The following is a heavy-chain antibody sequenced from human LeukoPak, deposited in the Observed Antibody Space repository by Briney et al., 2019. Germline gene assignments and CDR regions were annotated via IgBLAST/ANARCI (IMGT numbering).Heavy chain of an antibody. J-gene: IGHJ3*02. CDR2: IGRSDST. Sequence: GGSLRLSCAASGFTFSTYDMQWVRQAPGKGLEWVSGIGRSDSTYYTDSVKGRFTISRDNSKDTLYLQMNSLRAEDTAVYYCARGEPFAFANWGQGTMVTVSS. V-gene: IGHV3-23*01. D-gene: IGHD1-14*01. CDR3: ARGEPFAFAN. CDR1: GFTFSTYD.